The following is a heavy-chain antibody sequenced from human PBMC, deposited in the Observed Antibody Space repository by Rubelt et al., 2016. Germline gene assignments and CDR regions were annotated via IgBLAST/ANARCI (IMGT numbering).Heavy chain of an antibody. CDR3: ARQIKYCTNGVCYKGGYFDY. Sequence: EWIGEINHSGSTNYNPSLKSRVTISVDTSKNQFSLKLSSVTAADTAVYYCARQIKYCTNGVCYKGGYFDYWGQGTLVTVSS. V-gene: IGHV4-34*01. D-gene: IGHD2-8*01. J-gene: IGHJ4*02. CDR2: INHSGST.